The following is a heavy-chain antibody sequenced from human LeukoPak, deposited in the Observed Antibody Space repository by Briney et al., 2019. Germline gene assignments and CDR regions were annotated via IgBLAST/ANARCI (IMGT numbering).Heavy chain of an antibody. J-gene: IGHJ4*02. CDR2: IWYDGSNE. Sequence: QTGGSLRLSCVASGFTFSSHDMHWVRQAPGKGVEWVAAIWYDGSNEYYADSVKGRFTISRDNSKNALYLQMNSLRVEDTAVYYCARIPGTYYFDYWGQGTLVTVSS. V-gene: IGHV3-33*01. CDR1: GFTFSSHD. D-gene: IGHD1-7*01. CDR3: ARIPGTYYFDY.